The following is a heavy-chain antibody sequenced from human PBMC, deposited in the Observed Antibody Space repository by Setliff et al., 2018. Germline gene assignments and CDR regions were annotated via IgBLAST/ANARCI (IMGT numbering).Heavy chain of an antibody. D-gene: IGHD2-15*01. V-gene: IGHV4-61*08. CDR3: AKGDGGYPSDS. J-gene: IGHJ4*02. CDR2: IYYSGST. CDR1: GGSISSGGYY. Sequence: SETLSLTCTVSGGSISSGGYYWSWIRQHPGKGLEWIGYIYYSGSTNYNPSLKSRVTISVDTSKNQFSLSLTSVTAADTAVYYCAKGDGGYPSDSWGQGILVTVSS.